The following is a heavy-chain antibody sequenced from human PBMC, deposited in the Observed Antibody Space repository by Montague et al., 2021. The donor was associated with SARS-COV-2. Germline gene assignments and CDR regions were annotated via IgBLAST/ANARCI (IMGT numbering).Heavy chain of an antibody. CDR2: RYQNGAT. J-gene: IGHJ4*02. D-gene: IGHD3-3*01. CDR3: ARSGVGIFDFSYFDS. CDR1: GFSISSGYY. V-gene: IGHV4-38-2*02. Sequence: SETLSLTCSVSGFSISSGYYWGWIRQTPGKGLKWIGSRYQNGATYYSPSLKRPVTILLDTSKNQFSLSLTSVTAADTAVYYCARSGVGIFDFSYFDSWGQGSLVIVSS.